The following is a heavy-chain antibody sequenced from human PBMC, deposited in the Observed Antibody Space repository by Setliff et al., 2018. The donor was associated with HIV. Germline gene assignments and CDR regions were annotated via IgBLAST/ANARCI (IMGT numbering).Heavy chain of an antibody. CDR1: GFTFNSYS. Sequence: PGGSLRLSCAASGFTFNSYSMNWVRQAPGTGLEWVSYIRSSSSTIYYADSAKGRFTISRDNANNLAYLQMNSLRVEDTAVYFCARWGSGSYERVFDYWGQGMLVTVSS. D-gene: IGHD1-26*01. CDR2: IRSSSSTI. J-gene: IGHJ4*02. CDR3: ARWGSGSYERVFDY. V-gene: IGHV3-48*04.